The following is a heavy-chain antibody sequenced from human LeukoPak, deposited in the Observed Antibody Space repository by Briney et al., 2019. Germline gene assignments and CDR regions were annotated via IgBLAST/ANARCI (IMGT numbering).Heavy chain of an antibody. Sequence: PSETLSLTCTVSGGPISSCYGSWIRQPPGKGLEWIGYIYYSGSTNYSPSLKSRVTISVDTSKNQFSLKLSSVTAADTAVYYCARGVASSADPWGQGTLVTVSS. CDR3: ARGVASSADP. D-gene: IGHD6-6*01. CDR1: GGPISSCY. V-gene: IGHV4-59*01. J-gene: IGHJ5*02. CDR2: IYYSGST.